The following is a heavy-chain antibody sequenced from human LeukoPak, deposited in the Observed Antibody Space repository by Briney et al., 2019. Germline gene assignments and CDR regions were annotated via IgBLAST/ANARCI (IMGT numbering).Heavy chain of an antibody. D-gene: IGHD1-26*01. V-gene: IGHV3-23*01. J-gene: IGHJ3*01. CDR3: AREASGVSSSAFDV. CDR1: GFTFRSYA. CDR2: ISGSGDTT. Sequence: GGSLRLSCVGSGFTFRSYALSWVRQAPGMGLEWVSIISGSGDTTYYTDSVRGRFTISRDNSKNTMYLQMNSLRAEDTAVYYCAREASGVSSSAFDVWGQGTMVTVSS.